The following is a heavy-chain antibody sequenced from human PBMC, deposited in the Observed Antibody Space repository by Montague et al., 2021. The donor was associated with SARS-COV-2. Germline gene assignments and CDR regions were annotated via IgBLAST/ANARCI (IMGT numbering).Heavy chain of an antibody. D-gene: IGHD3-10*01. V-gene: IGHV4-4*02. J-gene: IGHJ6*02. CDR3: ARVHPLWFGELLLDYYYYNGMEV. CDR1: GGSISSSNW. CDR2: IYHSGCI. Sequence: SETLSLTCAVSGGSISSSNWWSWVRQPPGKGLAWVGEIYHSGCINYNPSLKSRVTISVDKSKNQFSLTLSSVTAADTAVYYCARVHPLWFGELLLDYYYYNGMEVWGQGTTVTVSS.